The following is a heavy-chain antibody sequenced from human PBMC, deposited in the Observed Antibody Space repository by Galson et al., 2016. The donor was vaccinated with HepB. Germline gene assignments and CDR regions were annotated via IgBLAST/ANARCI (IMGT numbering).Heavy chain of an antibody. CDR2: IKQDGSEK. D-gene: IGHD2-2*01. CDR3: ARDSGYCSNINCKGDAFDI. Sequence: SLRLSCAASGFAFSSNWMSWVRQAPGKGLEWVANIKQDGSEKYYVDSVKGRFTISRDNAKNSLYLQMNSLRAEDTAVYYCARDSGYCSNINCKGDAFDIWGPGTMVTVSS. CDR1: GFAFSSNW. J-gene: IGHJ3*02. V-gene: IGHV3-7*04.